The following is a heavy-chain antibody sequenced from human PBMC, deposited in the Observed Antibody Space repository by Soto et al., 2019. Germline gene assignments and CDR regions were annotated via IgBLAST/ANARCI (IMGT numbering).Heavy chain of an antibody. Sequence: SETLSLTCTVAGGSISSYYWSWIRQPPGKGLEWIGYIYYSGSTNYNPSLKSRVTISVDTSKNQFSLKLSSVTAADTAVYYCARLTTGSSSHQWFDPWGQGTLVTVSS. CDR1: GGSISSYY. CDR2: IYYSGST. V-gene: IGHV4-59*01. J-gene: IGHJ5*02. D-gene: IGHD6-6*01. CDR3: ARLTTGSSSHQWFDP.